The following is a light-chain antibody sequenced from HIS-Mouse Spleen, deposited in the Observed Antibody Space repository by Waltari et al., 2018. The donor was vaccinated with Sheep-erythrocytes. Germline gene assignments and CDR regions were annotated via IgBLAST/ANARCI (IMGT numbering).Light chain of an antibody. CDR1: SSDVGSYNL. V-gene: IGLV2-23*01. CDR2: GGS. J-gene: IGLJ3*02. Sequence: QSALTQPASVSGSPGQSITISCTGTSSDVGSYNLVSWSQQHPGQAPKLMIYGGSKRPSGVSNRFSGSKSGNTASLTISGLQAEDEADYYCCSYAGSSTPWVFGGGTKLTVL. CDR3: CSYAGSSTPWV.